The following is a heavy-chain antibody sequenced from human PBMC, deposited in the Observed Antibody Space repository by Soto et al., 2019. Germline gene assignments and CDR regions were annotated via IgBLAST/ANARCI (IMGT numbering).Heavy chain of an antibody. J-gene: IGHJ6*02. CDR1: GFTFSSYS. CDR3: ARDEVVVVPAARDYYYYGMDV. Sequence: EVQLVESGGGLVQPGGSLRLSCAASGFTFSSYSMNWVRQAPGKGLEWVSYISSSSSTIYYADSVKGRFTISRDNAKNPLYLQRKSLRDEETAVYYCARDEVVVVPAARDYYYYGMDVWAKGPRSPSP. D-gene: IGHD2-2*01. V-gene: IGHV3-48*02. CDR2: ISSSSSTI.